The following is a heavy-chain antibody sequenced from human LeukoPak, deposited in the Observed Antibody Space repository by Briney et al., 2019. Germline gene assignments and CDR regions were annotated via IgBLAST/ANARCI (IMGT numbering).Heavy chain of an antibody. J-gene: IGHJ4*02. D-gene: IGHD4-17*01. CDR1: GVTFRSYA. Sequence: GGSLRLSCAASGVTFRSYAMSWVRHAPGKGLEWVSAISGSGDSTYYGDSVRGRVTLSRDNAKNTLYLQMNSLRAEDTAVYYCARDHDYGDFDYWGQGTLVTVSS. V-gene: IGHV3-23*01. CDR3: ARDHDYGDFDY. CDR2: ISGSGDST.